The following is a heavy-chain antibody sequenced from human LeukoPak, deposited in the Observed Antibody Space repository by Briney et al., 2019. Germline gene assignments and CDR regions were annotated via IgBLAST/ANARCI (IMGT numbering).Heavy chain of an antibody. V-gene: IGHV4-34*01. D-gene: IGHD3-16*02. CDR3: ARGIYDYVWGSYRGGYSFDY. Sequence: SETLSLTCAVYGGSFSGYYWSWIRQPPGKGLEWIGEINHSGSTNYNPSLKSRVTISVDTSKNQFFLKLSSVTAADTAVYYCARGIYDYVWGSYRGGYSFDYWGQGTLVTVSS. J-gene: IGHJ4*02. CDR2: INHSGST. CDR1: GGSFSGYY.